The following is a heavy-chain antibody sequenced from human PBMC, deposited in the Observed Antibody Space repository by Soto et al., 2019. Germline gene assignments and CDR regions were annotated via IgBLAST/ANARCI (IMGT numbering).Heavy chain of an antibody. Sequence: PSETLSLTCTVSSGSISSYYWSWIRQPPGKGLEWIGSIYYSGSTYYNPSLKSRVTISVDTSKNQFSLKLSSVTAADTAVYYCARHSLTTITTSFDYWGRGTLVTVSS. CDR2: IYYSGST. V-gene: IGHV4-39*01. D-gene: IGHD4-4*01. CDR3: ARHSLTTITTSFDY. J-gene: IGHJ4*02. CDR1: SGSISSYY.